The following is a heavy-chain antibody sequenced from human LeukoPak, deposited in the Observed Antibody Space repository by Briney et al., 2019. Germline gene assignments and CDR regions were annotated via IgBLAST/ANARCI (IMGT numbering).Heavy chain of an antibody. CDR1: GGSISSSNW. Sequence: SGTLSLTCAVSGGSISSSNWWSWVRQPPGKGLEWIGEIYHSGSTNCNPSLKSRLTISIDTSKKQFSLKLSSVTAADTAVYYCARHRHYDSSGPDYWGQGTLVTVSS. CDR2: IYHSGST. V-gene: IGHV4-4*02. D-gene: IGHD3-22*01. CDR3: ARHRHYDSSGPDY. J-gene: IGHJ4*02.